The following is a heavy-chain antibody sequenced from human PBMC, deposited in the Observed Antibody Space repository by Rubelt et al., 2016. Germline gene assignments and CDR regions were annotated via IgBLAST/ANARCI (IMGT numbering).Heavy chain of an antibody. CDR2: ISAYNGNT. D-gene: IGHD2-21*01. V-gene: IGHV1-18*01. CDR1: TFTSYG. Sequence: TFTSYGMSWVRQAPGQGLEWMGWISAYNGNTNYAQKLQGRVTMTTDTSTSTAYMELSRLRSDDTAVYYCARPRYWNYYGMDVWGQGTTVTVSS. J-gene: IGHJ6*02. CDR3: ARPRYWNYYGMDV.